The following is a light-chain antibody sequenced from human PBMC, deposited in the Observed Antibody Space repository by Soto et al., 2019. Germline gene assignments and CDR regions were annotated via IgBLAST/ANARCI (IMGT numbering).Light chain of an antibody. Sequence: DIVMTQTPLSSPVTLGQPASISCRSSQSLVHSDGNTYLSWLHQRPGQPPRLLIYDISKRFSGVPDRFSGSGAGTDFTLKISNVEPEDVGVYYCMQTTQSWAFGQGTKVEIE. CDR3: MQTTQSWA. J-gene: IGKJ1*01. V-gene: IGKV2-24*01. CDR2: DIS. CDR1: QSLVHSDGNTY.